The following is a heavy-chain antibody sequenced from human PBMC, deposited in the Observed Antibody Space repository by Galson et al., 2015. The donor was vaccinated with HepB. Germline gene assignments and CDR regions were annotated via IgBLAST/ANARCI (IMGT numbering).Heavy chain of an antibody. CDR3: ARGATFFEY. Sequence: SETLFLTCSVSGGSISPYYWSWFRQPPGKGLEWIGYIYHSGSTNYNPSLASRVTISVDTSKDQFHLALNSLTTADTAVYYCARGATFFEYCGRGTLVTVSS. J-gene: IGHJ4*02. V-gene: IGHV4-59*01. CDR1: GGSISPYY. CDR2: IYHSGST.